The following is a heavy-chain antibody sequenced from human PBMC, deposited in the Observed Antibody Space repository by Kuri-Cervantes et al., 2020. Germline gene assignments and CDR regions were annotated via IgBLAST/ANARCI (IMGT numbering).Heavy chain of an antibody. J-gene: IGHJ4*02. CDR1: GGSFSIYY. D-gene: IGHD3-3*01. V-gene: IGHV4-34*01. CDR3: ARGRGRADYNFWSGYSSAPSFFDY. CDR2: INHRGST. Sequence: GSLRLSCAVYGGSFSIYYWSWIRQPPGKGLEWIGEINHRGSTNYNPSLKSRVTISVDTSKNQFSLKLTSVTAADTAVYYCARGRGRADYNFWSGYSSAPSFFDYWGQGTLVTVSS.